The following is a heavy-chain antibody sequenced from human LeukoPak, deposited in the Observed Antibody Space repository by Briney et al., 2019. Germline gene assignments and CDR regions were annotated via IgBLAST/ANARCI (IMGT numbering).Heavy chain of an antibody. V-gene: IGHV1-46*01. Sequence: GASVKVSCKASGYTFTSYYMHWVRQAPGQGLEWMGIMNPSGGSTSYEQKFQGRVTMTRDTSTSPVYMELSSLRSEDTAVYYCARDAYEDSSGSSIAYCDGMDVWGQGTTVTVSS. D-gene: IGHD3-22*01. CDR2: MNPSGGST. CDR1: GYTFTSYY. J-gene: IGHJ6*02. CDR3: ARDAYEDSSGSSIAYCDGMDV.